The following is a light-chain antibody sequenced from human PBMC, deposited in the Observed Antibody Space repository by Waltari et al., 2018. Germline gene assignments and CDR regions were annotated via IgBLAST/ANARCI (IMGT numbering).Light chain of an antibody. Sequence: DIVMTQSPLSLPVTPGEPASISCRSSQSLLHRNGNNYLDLYLQKPGQSPQLLIYLGSNRASGVPERFSGSGSGTDFTLKISRVEAEDVGVYYCMQSLQTLWTFGPGTKVEIK. V-gene: IGKV2-28*01. CDR3: MQSLQTLWT. CDR1: QSLLHRNGNNY. J-gene: IGKJ1*01. CDR2: LGS.